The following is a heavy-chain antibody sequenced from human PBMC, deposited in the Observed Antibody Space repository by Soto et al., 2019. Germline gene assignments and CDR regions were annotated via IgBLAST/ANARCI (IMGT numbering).Heavy chain of an antibody. CDR3: TPEMRHTSGWYGAFDV. Sequence: QVQLVQSGAEVKKPGSSVKVSCKASGGTFSSYAISWVRQAPGQGLEWMGGIIPIFGTANYAQKFQGRVTITADESTSTAYMELSSLRSEDTAVYYCTPEMRHTSGWYGAFDVWGQGTMVTVSS. V-gene: IGHV1-69*01. D-gene: IGHD6-19*01. CDR1: GGTFSSYA. J-gene: IGHJ3*01. CDR2: IIPIFGTA.